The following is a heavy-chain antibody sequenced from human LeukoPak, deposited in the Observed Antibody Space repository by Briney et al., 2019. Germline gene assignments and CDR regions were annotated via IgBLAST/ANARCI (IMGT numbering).Heavy chain of an antibody. J-gene: IGHJ3*02. Sequence: SETLSLTCTVSGGSISSYYWSWIRQPAGKELERIGRIYTSGSTNYNPSLKSRVTMSVDTSKNQFSLKLSSVTAADTAVYYCARSDDYGDYVGLDAFDIWGQGTMVTVSS. CDR1: GGSISSYY. CDR3: ARSDDYGDYVGLDAFDI. V-gene: IGHV4-4*07. D-gene: IGHD4-17*01. CDR2: IYTSGST.